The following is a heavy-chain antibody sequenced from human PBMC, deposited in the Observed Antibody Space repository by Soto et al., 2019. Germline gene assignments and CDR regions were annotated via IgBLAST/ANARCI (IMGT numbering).Heavy chain of an antibody. CDR1: GGSFSCYY. CDR2: INHSGST. CDR3: ARGPRDVDTAMVRVGAVYGINYYGMDV. V-gene: IGHV4-34*01. J-gene: IGHJ6*02. Sequence: PSETLSLTCAVYGGSFSCYYWIWIRQPPGKGLEWIGEINHSGSTNYNPSLKSRVTISVDTSKNQFSLKLSSVTAADTAVYYCARGPRDVDTAMVRVGAVYGINYYGMDVWGQGTTVTVSS. D-gene: IGHD5-18*01.